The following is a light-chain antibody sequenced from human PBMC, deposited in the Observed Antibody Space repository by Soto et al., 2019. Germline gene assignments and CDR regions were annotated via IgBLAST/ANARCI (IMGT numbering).Light chain of an antibody. Sequence: EIVLTQSPGILSLSPGERATLSCRASQSVSSNYLAWYQHRPGQAPRLLIYQTSIRAAGIPARFSASGSGTDFTLTISDVQPEDFALYYCHQRQSWPRTFGQGTKVDIK. V-gene: IGKV3D-20*02. CDR3: HQRQSWPRT. CDR2: QTS. CDR1: QSVSSNY. J-gene: IGKJ1*01.